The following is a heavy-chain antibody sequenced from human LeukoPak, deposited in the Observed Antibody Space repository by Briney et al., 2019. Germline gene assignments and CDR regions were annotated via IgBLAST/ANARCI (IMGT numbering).Heavy chain of an antibody. CDR2: ISNEGSNK. J-gene: IGHJ3*02. CDR3: ARARPYYYDSSGYYILGAFDI. V-gene: IGHV3-30-3*01. CDR1: GFTFSSYA. D-gene: IGHD3-22*01. Sequence: GRSLRLSCAVSGFTFSSYAMHWVRQAPGKGLEWVAVISNEGSNKYYADSVKGRFTTSRDNSKNTLYLQMNSLRAEDTAVYYCARARPYYYDSSGYYILGAFDIWGRGTMVTVSS.